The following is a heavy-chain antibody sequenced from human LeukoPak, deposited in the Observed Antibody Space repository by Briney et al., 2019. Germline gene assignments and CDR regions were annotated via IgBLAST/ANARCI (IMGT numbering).Heavy chain of an antibody. CDR1: GYIFIGFY. D-gene: IGHD1-14*01. CDR2: INPNSGGT. J-gene: IGHJ5*02. Sequence: ASVKVSCKTSGYIFIGFYIHWVRHAPGQGLEWMGWINPNSGGTNYAQKLQGRVTMTRDTSITTAYMELGSLRFDDTAVYYCARERSKEPNWFDPWGQGTLVTVSS. CDR3: ARERSKEPNWFDP. V-gene: IGHV1-2*02.